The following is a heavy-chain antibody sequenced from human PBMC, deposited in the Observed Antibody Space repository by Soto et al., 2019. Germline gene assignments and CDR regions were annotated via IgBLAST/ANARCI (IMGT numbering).Heavy chain of an antibody. Sequence: QVQLQQWGAGLLKPSETLSLTCAVYGGSFSGYYWSWSRQPPGKGLEWIGEINHSGSTNYNPSLKSRVTTSVDTSKNQFSLKLSSVTAADTAVYYCARARRYGDYSFDYWGQGTLVTVSS. CDR3: ARARRYGDYSFDY. V-gene: IGHV4-34*01. J-gene: IGHJ4*02. CDR2: INHSGST. D-gene: IGHD4-17*01. CDR1: GGSFSGYY.